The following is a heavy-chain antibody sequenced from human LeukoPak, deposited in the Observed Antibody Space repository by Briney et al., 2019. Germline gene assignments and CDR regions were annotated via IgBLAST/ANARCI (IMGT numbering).Heavy chain of an antibody. CDR3: AREKGSYSLFGY. D-gene: IGHD1-26*01. CDR1: GGSISSSGYY. Sequence: SETPSLNCTVSGGSISSSGYYWGWIRQPPGKGLEWVGSIYYSGSTYYNPSLKSRVTIFVDTSKNQFSLKLSSVAAADTAVYYCAREKGSYSLFGYWGQGTLVTVSS. V-gene: IGHV4-39*07. CDR2: IYYSGST. J-gene: IGHJ4*02.